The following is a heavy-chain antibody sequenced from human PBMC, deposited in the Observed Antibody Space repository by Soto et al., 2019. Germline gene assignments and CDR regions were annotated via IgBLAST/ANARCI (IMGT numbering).Heavy chain of an antibody. V-gene: IGHV1-69*02. CDR3: ANRGYSYGFVIY. CDR2: IIPMLGIA. Sequence: QVQLVQSGAEVKKPGSSVKVSCKASGGTFSSYTFSWVRQAPGQGLEWMGRIIPMLGIANYAQKFQGRVTITADKSPSTAYMELSSLRSEDPAVYYCANRGYSYGFVIYWGQGTLVTVSS. J-gene: IGHJ4*02. D-gene: IGHD5-18*01. CDR1: GGTFSSYT.